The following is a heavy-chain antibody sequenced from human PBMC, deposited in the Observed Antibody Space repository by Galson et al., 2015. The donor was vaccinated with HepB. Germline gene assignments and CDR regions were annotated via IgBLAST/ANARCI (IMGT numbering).Heavy chain of an antibody. CDR1: GSILSSYS. D-gene: IGHD2-2*01. V-gene: IGHV3-21*01. CDR3: ATNTPAAVMRASGMDV. CDR2: MSSRTNHI. Sequence: SLRLSCAASGSILSSYSMNWVRQAPGKGLEWISSMSSRTNHIYYADTVKGRFTVSIDNAKNSLFLQMNSLRAEDTAVYYCATNTPAAVMRASGMDVWGQGTAVTVSS. J-gene: IGHJ6*02.